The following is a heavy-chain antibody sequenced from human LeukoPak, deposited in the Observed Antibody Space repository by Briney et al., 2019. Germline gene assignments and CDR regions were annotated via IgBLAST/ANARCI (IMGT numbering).Heavy chain of an antibody. Sequence: GGSLRLSCGASGFTFSDYYMSWIRQAPGKGLEWVSYISSSGSTIFYADSVKGRFTISRDNAKKSVYLQMNSLRAEDTALYYCARDGGYCVGGSCYNDAFDIWGQGTMVTVSS. D-gene: IGHD2-15*01. CDR3: ARDGGYCVGGSCYNDAFDI. J-gene: IGHJ3*02. V-gene: IGHV3-11*01. CDR2: ISSSGSTI. CDR1: GFTFSDYY.